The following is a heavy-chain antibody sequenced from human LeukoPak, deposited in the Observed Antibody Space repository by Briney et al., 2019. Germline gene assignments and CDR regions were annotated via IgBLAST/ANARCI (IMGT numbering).Heavy chain of an antibody. Sequence: GGSLRLSCAASGFTFSRYGMHWVRQTPGKGLEWVAVISHDASNKYYADSVKGRFTISRDNSKNSLYLQMNSLRAEDTALYYCAKGHYYDSSGYSDYWGQGTLVTVSS. V-gene: IGHV3-30*18. CDR2: ISHDASNK. CDR1: GFTFSRYG. J-gene: IGHJ4*02. CDR3: AKGHYYDSSGYSDY. D-gene: IGHD3-22*01.